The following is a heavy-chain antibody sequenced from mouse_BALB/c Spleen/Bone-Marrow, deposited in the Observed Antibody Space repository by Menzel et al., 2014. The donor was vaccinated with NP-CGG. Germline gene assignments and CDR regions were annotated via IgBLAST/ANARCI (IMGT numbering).Heavy chain of an antibody. J-gene: IGHJ4*01. D-gene: IGHD2-12*01. V-gene: IGHV1S81*02. Sequence: VQLQESGAELVKPGASVKLSCKASGYTFTSYYMCWVKQRPGQGLEWIGEINPSNGGTNFNKKFKSKATLTVDKSSSTAYMSLSSLTSEDSAVYYCTRSRRAMDHWGQGTSVTVSS. CDR1: GYTFTSYY. CDR2: INPSNGGT. CDR3: TRSRRAMDH.